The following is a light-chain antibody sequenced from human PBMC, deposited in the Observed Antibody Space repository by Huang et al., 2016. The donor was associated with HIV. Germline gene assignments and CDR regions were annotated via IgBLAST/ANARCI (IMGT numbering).Light chain of an antibody. Sequence: EVVLTQSPATLSLSPGERATLSCRASHSGTSHVAWYQQKTGQGPRLPIYDISIRAAGTPARVSGSGSGTEAILTISSLETEDFATYFCQSRNNWPPWVTFGGGT. J-gene: IGKJ4*01. CDR3: QSRNNWPPWVT. CDR1: HSGTSH. V-gene: IGKV3-11*01. CDR2: DIS.